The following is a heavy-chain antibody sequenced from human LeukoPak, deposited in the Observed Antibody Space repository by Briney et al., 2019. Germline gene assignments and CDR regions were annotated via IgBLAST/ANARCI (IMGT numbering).Heavy chain of an antibody. Sequence: GASVKVSCKASGYTFTSYGISWVRQAPGQGLEWMGWISAYNGNTNYAQKLQGRVTMTTDTSTSTAYMELRSLRSDDTAVYYCARGDERRGYSGYDGRWSYFDYWGQGTLVTVSS. D-gene: IGHD5-12*01. CDR1: GYTFTSYG. V-gene: IGHV1-18*04. J-gene: IGHJ4*02. CDR2: ISAYNGNT. CDR3: ARGDERRGYSGYDGRWSYFDY.